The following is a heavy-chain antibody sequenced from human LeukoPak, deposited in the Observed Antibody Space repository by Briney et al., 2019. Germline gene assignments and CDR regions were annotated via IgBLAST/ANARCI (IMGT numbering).Heavy chain of an antibody. D-gene: IGHD3-22*01. V-gene: IGHV4-39*01. CDR2: IYYSGST. Sequence: PSETLSLTCTVSGGSISSSSYYWGWIRQPPGKGLEWIGNIYYSGSTYYNPSLKSRVTISVDTSKNQFSLKLSSVTAADTAVYYCASTYYYDSSGYLLYFDYWGQGTLVTVSS. CDR1: GGSISSSSYY. CDR3: ASTYYYDSSGYLLYFDY. J-gene: IGHJ4*02.